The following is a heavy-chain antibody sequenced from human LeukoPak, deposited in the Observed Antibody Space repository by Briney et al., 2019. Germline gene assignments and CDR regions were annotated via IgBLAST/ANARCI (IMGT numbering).Heavy chain of an antibody. CDR2: ISSSSSYI. V-gene: IGHV3-21*01. CDR1: GFTFSSYT. D-gene: IGHD3-3*01. Sequence: GGSLRLSCAASGFTFSSYTMNWVRQAPGKGLEWVSSISSSSSYIYYADSVKGRFTISRDNAKNSLYLQMNSLRAEDTAVYYCARDELWSGSAVGYWGQGTLVTVSS. J-gene: IGHJ4*02. CDR3: ARDELWSGSAVGY.